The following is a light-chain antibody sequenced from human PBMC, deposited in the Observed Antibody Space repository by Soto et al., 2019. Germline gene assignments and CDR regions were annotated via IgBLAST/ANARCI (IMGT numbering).Light chain of an antibody. V-gene: IGKV3-20*01. CDR1: QTVRNNY. CDR3: QRYGSSGT. Sequence: EFVLTQSPGTLSLSPGERATLSCRASQTVRNNYLAWYQQKPGQAPRLLIYDASSRATGIPDRFSGGGSGTDFTLTISRLEPEDFAVYYCQRYGSSGTFGQGT. J-gene: IGKJ1*01. CDR2: DAS.